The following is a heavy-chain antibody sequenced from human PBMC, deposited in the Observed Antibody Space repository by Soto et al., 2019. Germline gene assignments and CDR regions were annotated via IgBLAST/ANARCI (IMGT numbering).Heavy chain of an antibody. J-gene: IGHJ4*02. CDR2: INDQGGSP. D-gene: IGHD3-10*01. V-gene: IGHV3-74*01. Sequence: GGTLRLSCAASGFTFSNYWMHWVRQVPGEGLVWIARINDQGGSPSYADSVKGRFTISRDNSKNTLYLQMNSLRAEYTAVYYFARDPYYYGTGSYYFDYSGQGTLVTVSS. CDR3: ARDPYYYGTGSYYFDY. CDR1: GFTFSNYW.